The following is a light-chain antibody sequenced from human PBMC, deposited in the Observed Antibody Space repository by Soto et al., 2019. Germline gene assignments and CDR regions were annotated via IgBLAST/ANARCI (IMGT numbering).Light chain of an antibody. J-gene: IGKJ3*01. V-gene: IGKV3-15*01. Sequence: ESVMMQSPDTLSVSPGERATLPCRASQRVRSNLAWYQQRPGQAPRLLIYGASTRATGIPARFSGSGSGTEFSLTISSLQSEDSAVYYCHQYNDWPFTFGPGTKVDIK. CDR3: HQYNDWPFT. CDR1: QRVRSN. CDR2: GAS.